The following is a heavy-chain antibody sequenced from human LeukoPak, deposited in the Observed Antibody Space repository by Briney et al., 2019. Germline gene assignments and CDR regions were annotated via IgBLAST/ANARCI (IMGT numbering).Heavy chain of an antibody. CDR2: ISSSGSTI. J-gene: IGHJ4*02. CDR1: GFTFSSYG. V-gene: IGHV3-48*04. D-gene: IGHD1-26*01. CDR3: ARRRDSGSLQHFDY. Sequence: RTGGSLRLSCAASGFTFSSYGMSWVRQAPGKGLEWVSAISSSGSTIYYADSVKGRFTISRDNAKNSLYLQMNSLRAEDTAVYYCARRRDSGSLQHFDYWGQGTLVTVSS.